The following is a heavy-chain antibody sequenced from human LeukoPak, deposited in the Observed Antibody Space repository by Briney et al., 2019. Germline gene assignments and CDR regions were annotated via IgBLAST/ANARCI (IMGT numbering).Heavy chain of an antibody. CDR2: INPSGGST. CDR3: ARARGSYYYFDY. Sequence: ASVKVSCKASGYTFTSYYMHWVRQAPGQGLEWMGIINPSGGSTSYARKFQGRVTMTRDTSTSTVYMELSSLRSEDTAVYYCARARGSYYYFDYWGQGTLVTVSS. CDR1: GYTFTSYY. D-gene: IGHD1-26*01. V-gene: IGHV1-46*01. J-gene: IGHJ4*02.